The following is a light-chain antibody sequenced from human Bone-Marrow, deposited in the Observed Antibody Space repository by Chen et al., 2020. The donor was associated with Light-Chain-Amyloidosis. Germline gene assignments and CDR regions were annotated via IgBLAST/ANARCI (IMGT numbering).Light chain of an antibody. CDR3: QHYNNWPLT. CDR2: GAS. CDR1: QSISDN. J-gene: IGKJ5*01. Sequence: EIVMTQSPATLSVSPGERATLSFGASQSISDNLAWYQQKPGQAPRLLIYGASTRASDTPARFSGSGSGTEFTLTISSLQSEDFAVYYCQHYNNWPLTFGQGTRLEI. V-gene: IGKV3-15*01.